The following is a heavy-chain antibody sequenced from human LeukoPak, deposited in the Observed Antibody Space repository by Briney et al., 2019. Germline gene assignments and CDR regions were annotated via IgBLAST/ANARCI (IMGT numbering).Heavy chain of an antibody. V-gene: IGHV1-69*05. CDR1: GGTFSSYA. Sequence: SVKVSCKASGGTFSSYAISWVRQAPGQGLEWMGGIIPIFGTANYAQKFQGRVTITTDESTSTAYMELSSLRSEDTAVYYCARERCSSTSCYPNYFDYWGQGTLVTVSS. CDR2: IIPIFGTA. CDR3: ARERCSSTSCYPNYFDY. D-gene: IGHD2-2*01. J-gene: IGHJ4*02.